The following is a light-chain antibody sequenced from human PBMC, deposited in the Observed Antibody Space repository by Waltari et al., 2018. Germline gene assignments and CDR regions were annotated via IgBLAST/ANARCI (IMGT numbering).Light chain of an antibody. CDR3: SSYSRGSSFVL. CDR1: SGDIGGFAL. V-gene: IGLV2-23*02. Sequence: QSALTQPASVSGSPGQSITISCTGTSGDIGGFALVSWYQQHPGTVPRLLIYEVTTRPSGVSSRFSGSKSDNSATLTISALQTEDEADYYCSSYSRGSSFVLFGGGTRLTVL. J-gene: IGLJ2*01. CDR2: EVT.